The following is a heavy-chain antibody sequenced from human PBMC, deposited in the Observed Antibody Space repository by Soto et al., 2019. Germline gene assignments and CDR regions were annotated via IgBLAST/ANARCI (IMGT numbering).Heavy chain of an antibody. CDR1: GDSVSGNSAA. J-gene: IGHJ6*03. CDR3: AGTTSHHWLYMDV. V-gene: IGHV6-1*01. CDR2: TYHRSRWYN. D-gene: IGHD1-1*01. Sequence: SQTLSLTCAISGDSVSGNSAAWNWIRLSPSRGLEWLARTYHRSRWYNDYAVSVRSRITVNADTSKNQFSLQLTSVTPEDTAIYYCAGTTSHHWLYMDVWGRGTTVTVSS.